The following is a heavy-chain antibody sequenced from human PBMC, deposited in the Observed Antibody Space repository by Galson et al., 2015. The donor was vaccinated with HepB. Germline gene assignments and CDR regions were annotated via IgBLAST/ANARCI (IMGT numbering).Heavy chain of an antibody. V-gene: IGHV1-2*05. Sequence: SVKVSCKASGYTFTGYYMHWVRQAPGQGLEWMGRINPNSGGTNYAQKFQGRVTMTRDTSISTAYMELSRLRSDDTVVYYCARGAGGLLRFLEWPNYGTDVWGQGTTVTVSS. J-gene: IGHJ6*02. CDR2: INPNSGGT. D-gene: IGHD3-3*01. CDR1: GYTFTGYY. CDR3: ARGAGGLLRFLEWPNYGTDV.